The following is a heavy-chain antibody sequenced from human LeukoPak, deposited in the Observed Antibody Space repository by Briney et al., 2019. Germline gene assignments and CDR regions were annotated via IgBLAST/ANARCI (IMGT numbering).Heavy chain of an antibody. D-gene: IGHD3-3*01. V-gene: IGHV3-23*01. J-gene: IGHJ6*02. CDR3: AKFPYYDFWSGYYKVPYYYYGMDV. CDR2: ISGSGGST. CDR1: GFTSSGYA. Sequence: GGSLRLSCAASGFTSSGYAMSWVRQAPGKGLEWVSAISGSGGSTYYADSVKGRFTISRDNSKNTLYLQMNSLRAEDTAVYYCAKFPYYDFWSGYYKVPYYYYGMDVWGRGTTVTVSS.